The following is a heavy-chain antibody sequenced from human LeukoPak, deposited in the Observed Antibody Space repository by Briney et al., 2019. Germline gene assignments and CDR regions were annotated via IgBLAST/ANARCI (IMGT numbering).Heavy chain of an antibody. CDR3: ARHYYDSSTYYIDH. J-gene: IGHJ4*02. D-gene: IGHD3-22*01. V-gene: IGHV4-59*12. Sequence: SETLSLTCTVSGGSISSYYWSWIRQPPGKGLEWIGYIYYSGSTNYNPSLKSRVTISVDTSRNQFSLRLSSVTAADTAVYYCARHYYDSSTYYIDHWGQGSLVTVSS. CDR1: GGSISSYY. CDR2: IYYSGST.